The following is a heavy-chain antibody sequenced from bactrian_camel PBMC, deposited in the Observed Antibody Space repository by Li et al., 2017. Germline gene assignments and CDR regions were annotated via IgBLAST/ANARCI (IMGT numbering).Heavy chain of an antibody. CDR1: VNIDNFGC. Sequence: HVQLVESGGGSVQSGGSLTLTCSSSVNIDNFGCMGWFRQAPGQEREGVAAIDTGDGSTYYLNSVEGRFTISHDNAKNTLYLQMNSLKPEDTALYYCATRTDCGWGSTASLLKVVYQIWGQGTQVTVS. CDR2: IDTGDGST. V-gene: IGHV3S54*01. CDR3: ATRTDCGWGSTASLLKVVYQI. D-gene: IGHD3*01. J-gene: IGHJ4*01.